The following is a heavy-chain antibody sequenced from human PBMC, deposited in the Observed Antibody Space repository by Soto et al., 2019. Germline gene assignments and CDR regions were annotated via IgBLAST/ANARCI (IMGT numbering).Heavy chain of an antibody. J-gene: IGHJ3*02. CDR3: ARNKYYYDSSGYYLDAFDI. Sequence: KASETLSLTCAVSGYSISSSNWWGWIRQPPGKGLEWIGYIYYSGSTYYNPPLKSRVTMSVDTSKNQFSLKLSSVTAVDTAVYYCARNKYYYDSSGYYLDAFDIWGQGTMVTVS. D-gene: IGHD3-22*01. V-gene: IGHV4-28*01. CDR2: IYYSGST. CDR1: GYSISSSNW.